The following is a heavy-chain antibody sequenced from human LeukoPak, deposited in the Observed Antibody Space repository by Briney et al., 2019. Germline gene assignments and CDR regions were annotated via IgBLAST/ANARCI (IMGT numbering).Heavy chain of an antibody. J-gene: IGHJ3*02. D-gene: IGHD6-19*01. CDR2: ISAYNGNT. CDR1: GYTFTSYG. V-gene: IGHV1-18*01. CDR3: ARDQERMQWLSAFEI. Sequence: ASVKVSCKASGYTFTSYGISWVRQAPGQGLEWMGWISAYNGNTNYAQKLQGRVTMTTDTSTSTAYMELRGLRSDDTAVYYCARDQERMQWLSAFEIWGQGTMVTVSS.